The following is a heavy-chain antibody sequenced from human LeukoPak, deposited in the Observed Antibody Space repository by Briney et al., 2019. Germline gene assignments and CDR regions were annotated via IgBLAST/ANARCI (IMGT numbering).Heavy chain of an antibody. Sequence: ASVKVSCKASGYTFTSYDINWVRQATGQGLEWMGWMNPNSGNTGYAQKFQGRVTMTRNTSISTAYVELSSLRSEDTAVYYCARGGYCTNGVCYTGIFDYWGQGTLVTVSS. CDR3: ARGGYCTNGVCYTGIFDY. CDR2: MNPNSGNT. D-gene: IGHD2-8*01. CDR1: GYTFTSYD. J-gene: IGHJ4*02. V-gene: IGHV1-8*01.